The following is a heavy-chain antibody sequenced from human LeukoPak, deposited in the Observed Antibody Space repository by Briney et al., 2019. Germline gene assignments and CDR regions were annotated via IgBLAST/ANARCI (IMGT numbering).Heavy chain of an antibody. CDR1: GGSISSSSYY. J-gene: IGHJ4*02. CDR2: IYYSGST. D-gene: IGHD6-13*01. Sequence: KPSETLSLTCTVSGGSISSSSYYSGWIRQPPGKGLAWIGSIYYSGSTYYNPSLKSRVTIYVDTSKNQFSLKLSSVTAADTAVYYCARQRIAAAAPFDYWGQGTLVTVSS. V-gene: IGHV4-39*01. CDR3: ARQRIAAAAPFDY.